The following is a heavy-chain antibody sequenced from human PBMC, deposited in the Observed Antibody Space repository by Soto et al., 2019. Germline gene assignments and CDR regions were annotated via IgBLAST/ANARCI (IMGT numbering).Heavy chain of an antibody. CDR3: AKDAYYYDSGGDVEGGYFDY. CDR1: EFTFKNYG. J-gene: IGHJ4*02. Sequence: QVQLVESGGGVLQPGRSLRLSCAVSEFTFKNYGMHWVRQAPGKGLEWVAVIVYDGSYKYYADSVQCRFTISRDNSKNTLYMKMNSLRAEDTAVSYCAKDAYYYDSGGDVEGGYFDYWGQGTLVTVSS. CDR2: IVYDGSYK. D-gene: IGHD3-22*01. V-gene: IGHV3-30*18.